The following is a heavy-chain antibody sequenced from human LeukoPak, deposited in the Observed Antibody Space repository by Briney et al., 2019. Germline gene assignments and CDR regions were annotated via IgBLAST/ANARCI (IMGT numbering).Heavy chain of an antibody. CDR1: GGSISSGSYY. CDR2: IYTSGST. J-gene: IGHJ4*02. Sequence: SETLSLTCTVAGGSISSGSYYWSWIRQPAGKGLEWIGRIYTSGSTNYNPSLKSRVTISVDTSKNQFSLKLSSVTAADTAVYYCASAHDGEWELLFDYWGQGTLVTVSS. D-gene: IGHD1-26*01. CDR3: ASAHDGEWELLFDY. V-gene: IGHV4-61*02.